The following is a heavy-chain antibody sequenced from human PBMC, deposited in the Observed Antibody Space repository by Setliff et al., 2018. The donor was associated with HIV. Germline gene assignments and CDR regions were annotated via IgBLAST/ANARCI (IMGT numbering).Heavy chain of an antibody. CDR3: ARVGGFGEFIENWFDP. J-gene: IGHJ5*02. D-gene: IGHD3-10*01. V-gene: IGHV7-4-1*02. CDR1: GYTFTSFV. CDR2: INTNTGNP. Sequence: SVKVSCQASGYTFTSFVMNWVRQAPGQGLEWMGWINTNTGNPTYAQGFTGRFVFSLDTSVSTAYLQISSLKAEDTAVYYCARVGGFGEFIENWFDPWGQGTLVTVSS.